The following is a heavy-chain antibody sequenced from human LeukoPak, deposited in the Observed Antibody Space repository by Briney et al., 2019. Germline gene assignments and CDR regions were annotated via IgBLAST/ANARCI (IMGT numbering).Heavy chain of an antibody. CDR2: TFYRSRWYN. J-gene: IGHJ3*01. V-gene: IGHV6-1*01. CDR1: GGSVSSNTGA. D-gene: IGHD7-27*01. CDR3: AGSFGLGNDAFDV. Sequence: SQTLSLTCAISGGSVSSNTGAWNWFRQSPSRGLEWLGRTFYRSRWYNDYAVSEKSRININPDTSKNQFSLLLNSVSPEDTAVYYCAGSFGLGNDAFDVWGQGTVVTVSS.